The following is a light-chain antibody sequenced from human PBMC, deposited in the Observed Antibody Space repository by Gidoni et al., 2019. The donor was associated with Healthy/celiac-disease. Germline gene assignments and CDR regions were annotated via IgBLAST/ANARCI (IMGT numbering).Light chain of an antibody. CDR3: QQRSNWIT. J-gene: IGKJ5*01. CDR1: QSVSSY. V-gene: IGKV3-11*01. CDR2: DAS. Sequence: DIVLTQSPATLSLSPGERATLSCRASQSVSSYFAWYQQKPGQAPRLLIYDASNRATGIPARFSGSGSGTDFTLTISSLEPEDFAVYYCQQRSNWITFGQGTRLEIK.